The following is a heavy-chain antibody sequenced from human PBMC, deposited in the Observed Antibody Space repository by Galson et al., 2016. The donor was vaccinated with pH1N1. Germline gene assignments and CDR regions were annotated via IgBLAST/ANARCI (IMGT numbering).Heavy chain of an antibody. Sequence: MSWVRQAPGKGLEWVGRIKDKSAGETTDYAAPVKGRFTISRDDSKTTLYLQMNSLKSEDTGMHFCAKGFGDYVSWGQGALVTVSS. CDR2: IKDKSAGETT. J-gene: IGHJ5*02. V-gene: IGHV3-15*01. D-gene: IGHD4-17*01. CDR3: AKGFGDYVS.